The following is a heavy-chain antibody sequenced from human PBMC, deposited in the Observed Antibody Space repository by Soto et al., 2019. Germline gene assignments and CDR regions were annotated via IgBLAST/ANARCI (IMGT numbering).Heavy chain of an antibody. J-gene: IGHJ4*02. CDR1: GGSFSGYY. D-gene: IGHD6-13*01. CDR2: INHSGST. V-gene: IGHV4-34*01. Sequence: QVQLQQWGAGLLKPSETLSLTCAVYGGSFSGYYWSWIRQPPGKGLEWIGEINHSGSTNYNPSLXSXVXXSVDTSKNQFSLKLSSVTAADPAVYYCARSSAAAHWGQGTLVTVSS. CDR3: ARSSAAAH.